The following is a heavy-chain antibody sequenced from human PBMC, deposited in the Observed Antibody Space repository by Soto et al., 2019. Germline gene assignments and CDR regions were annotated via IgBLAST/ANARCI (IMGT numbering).Heavy chain of an antibody. V-gene: IGHV4-39*02. CDR2: IDYRGTI. CDR1: GGSIATSSYF. CDR3: SRRAPEGFDP. Sequence: SETLSLTCTVSGGSIATSSYFWAWIRRPPGKGLEWIGSIDYRGTIYNNPSLKSRVTISVDTSKNHFSLKLDSVTAADTALYYCSRRAPEGFDPWGQGTLVTAPQ. J-gene: IGHJ5*02.